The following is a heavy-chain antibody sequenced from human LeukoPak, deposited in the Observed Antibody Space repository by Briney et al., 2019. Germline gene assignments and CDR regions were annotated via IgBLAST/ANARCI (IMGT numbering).Heavy chain of an antibody. Sequence: ASVKVSCKASGYTFTGYYMHWARQAPGQGLEWMGWINPNSGGTNYAQKFQGRVTMTRDTSISTAYMELSRLRSDDTAVYYCARDLGCQLLYFGYWGQGTLVTVSS. J-gene: IGHJ4*02. D-gene: IGHD2-2*01. CDR3: ARDLGCQLLYFGY. V-gene: IGHV1-2*02. CDR1: GYTFTGYY. CDR2: INPNSGGT.